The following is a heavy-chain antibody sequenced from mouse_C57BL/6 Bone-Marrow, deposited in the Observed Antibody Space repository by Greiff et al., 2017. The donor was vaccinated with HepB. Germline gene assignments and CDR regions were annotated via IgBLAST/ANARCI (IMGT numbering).Heavy chain of an antibody. CDR2: IDPEDGET. V-gene: IGHV14-2*01. Sequence: VQLQQSGAELVKPGASVKLSCTASGFNITDYYMHWVKQRTEQGLEWIGRIDPEDGETKYAPKFQGKATITADTSSNTAYLQLSSLTSEDTAVYYCARMYYGSSFFYFDYWGQGTTLTVSS. CDR3: ARMYYGSSFFYFDY. CDR1: GFNITDYY. J-gene: IGHJ2*01. D-gene: IGHD1-1*01.